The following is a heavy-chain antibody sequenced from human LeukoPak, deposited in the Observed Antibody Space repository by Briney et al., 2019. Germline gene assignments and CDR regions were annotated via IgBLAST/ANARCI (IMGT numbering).Heavy chain of an antibody. CDR1: GYTFTSYY. V-gene: IGHV1-46*01. CDR2: INPSGGST. D-gene: IGHD5-24*01. J-gene: IGHJ2*01. CDR3: ARDLLSDGYNYLGYWYFDP. Sequence: ASVKVSCKASGYTFTSYYMHWVRQAPGQGLEWMGIINPSGGSTSYAQKFQGRVTMTRDMSTSTVYMELCSLRSEDTAVYYCARDLLSDGYNYLGYWYFDPWGRGTLVTVSS.